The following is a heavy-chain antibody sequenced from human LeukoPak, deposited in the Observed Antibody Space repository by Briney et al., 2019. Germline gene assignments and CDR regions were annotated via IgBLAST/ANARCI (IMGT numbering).Heavy chain of an antibody. Sequence: QASETLSLTCTVSGGSISSYYWSWIRQPPGKGLEWIGYIYYSGSTNYNPSLKSRVTIPVDTSKNQFSLKLSSVTAADTAVYYCAREVLLLRYFDWLSIDYWGQGTLVTVSS. D-gene: IGHD3-9*01. CDR2: IYYSGST. CDR3: AREVLLLRYFDWLSIDY. V-gene: IGHV4-59*12. CDR1: GGSISSYY. J-gene: IGHJ4*02.